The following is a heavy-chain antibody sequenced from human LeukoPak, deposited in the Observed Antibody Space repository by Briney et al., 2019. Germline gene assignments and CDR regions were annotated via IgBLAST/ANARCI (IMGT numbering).Heavy chain of an antibody. V-gene: IGHV4-39*01. CDR2: IYYSGST. J-gene: IGHJ4*02. CDR1: GGSISSSSYY. D-gene: IGHD3-10*01. CDR3: ARGDLAAQYYFDY. Sequence: SETLSLTCTVSGGSISSSSYYWGWIRQPPGKGLEWIGSIYYSGSTYYNPSLKSRVTISVDTSKNQFSLKLSSVTAADTAVYYCARGDLAAQYYFDYWGQGTLVTVSS.